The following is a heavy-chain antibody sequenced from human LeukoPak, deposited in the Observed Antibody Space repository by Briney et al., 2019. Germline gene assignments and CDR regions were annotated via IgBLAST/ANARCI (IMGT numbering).Heavy chain of an antibody. D-gene: IGHD3-22*01. CDR2: IYYSGST. CDR1: GGSISSYY. Sequence: SETLSLTCTVSGGSISSYYWSWIRQPPGKGLEWIGYIYYSGSTNYNPSLKSRVTISVDTSKNQFSLKLSSVTAADTAVYYCARYYYDSSGYYGYYYYYMDAWGKGTTVTVSS. CDR3: ARYYYDSSGYYGYYYYYMDA. J-gene: IGHJ6*03. V-gene: IGHV4-59*01.